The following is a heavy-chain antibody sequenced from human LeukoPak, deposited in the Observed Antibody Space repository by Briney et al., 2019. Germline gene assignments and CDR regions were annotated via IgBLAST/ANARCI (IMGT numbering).Heavy chain of an antibody. V-gene: IGHV3-30*18. CDR2: ISYDGSNK. CDR3: AKDLPRYCSGGSCYVFDY. J-gene: IGHJ4*02. CDR1: GFTFSSYG. Sequence: PGRSLRLSCAASGFTFSSYGMHCVRQAPGKRLEWVAVISYDGSNKYYGDSVKGRFPISRDNYKNTLYLQMNSLRAEDTAVYYCAKDLPRYCSGGSCYVFDYWGQGTLVTVSS. D-gene: IGHD2-15*01.